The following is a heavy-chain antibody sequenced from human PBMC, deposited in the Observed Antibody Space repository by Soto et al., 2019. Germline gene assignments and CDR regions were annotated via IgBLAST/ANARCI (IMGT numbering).Heavy chain of an antibody. CDR2: INANNGGA. Sequence: SVKVSCKASGYTFTDYHIHWVRQAPGQGLEFMGWINANNGGAGSAQQFQGRVTVTRDTSITTVYMELSNLRSDDTAVYYCAREGGSETLQPSYNWFDTWGQGTLVTV. CDR3: AREGGSETLQPSYNWFDT. V-gene: IGHV1-2*02. CDR1: GYTFTDYH. J-gene: IGHJ5*02. D-gene: IGHD6-25*01.